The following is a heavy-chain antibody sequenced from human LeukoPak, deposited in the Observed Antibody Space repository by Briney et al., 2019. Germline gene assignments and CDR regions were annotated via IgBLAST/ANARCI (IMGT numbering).Heavy chain of an antibody. Sequence: SETLSLTCAVYGGSFNGYYWSWIRQPPGKGLEWIGEINHSGSTNYNPSLKSRVTISVDTSKNQFSLKLSSVTAADTAVYYCARGARGNWNYSDYYYYYMDVWGKGTTVTVSS. CDR3: ARGARGNWNYSDYYYYYMDV. V-gene: IGHV4-34*01. D-gene: IGHD1-7*01. J-gene: IGHJ6*03. CDR1: GGSFNGYY. CDR2: INHSGST.